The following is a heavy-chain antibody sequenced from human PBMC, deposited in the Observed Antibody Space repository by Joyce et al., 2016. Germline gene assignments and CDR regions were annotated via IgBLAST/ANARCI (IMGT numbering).Heavy chain of an antibody. V-gene: IGHV1-3*01. CDR3: ARDGLIRYFDWLVWPDVDY. CDR2: INAGNGKT. Sequence: QVQLVQSGAEVKKPGASVKISCKASGYTFTGYNMYWVRQAPGQRLEWMGWINAGNGKTIYSQKFQGRVTITRDTSATTAHMELSSLRSEDTAVYYCARDGLIRYFDWLVWPDVDYWGQGTLVTVSS. CDR1: GYTFTGYN. D-gene: IGHD3-9*01. J-gene: IGHJ4*02.